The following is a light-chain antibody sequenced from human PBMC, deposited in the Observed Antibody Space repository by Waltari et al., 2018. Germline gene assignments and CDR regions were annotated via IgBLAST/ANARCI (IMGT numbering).Light chain of an antibody. J-gene: IGKJ4*01. CDR3: QQYVGSPGLT. Sequence: EVLLTQSPGTLSLSPGERATLSCRASQSVSSNFLTWYQQKPGQAPRLLIYGASRRATVIPDRFSGSWSGTDFTLTISRLEPEDFAVYYCQQYVGSPGLTFGGGTKVEIK. CDR2: GAS. V-gene: IGKV3-20*01. CDR1: QSVSSNF.